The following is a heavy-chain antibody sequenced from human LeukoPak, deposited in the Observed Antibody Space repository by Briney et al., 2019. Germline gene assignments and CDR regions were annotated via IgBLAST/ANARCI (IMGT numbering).Heavy chain of an antibody. CDR2: INSNSANT. V-gene: IGHV1-2*06. CDR3: ARALIRDAFDI. CDR1: GYTFTGYY. Sequence: ASVKVSCKASGYTFTGYYTHWVPQAPGQGLEWMGRINSNSANTNYAQKFQGRGAVTRDTSISTAYMELSRLRSDDTAVYYCARALIRDAFDIWGPGTMVTVSS. J-gene: IGHJ3*02.